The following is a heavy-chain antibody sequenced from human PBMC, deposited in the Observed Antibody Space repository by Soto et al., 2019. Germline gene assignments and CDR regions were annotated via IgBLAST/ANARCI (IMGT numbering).Heavy chain of an antibody. J-gene: IGHJ4*02. Sequence: PSETLSLTCAVSGGSFTSNNWWTLVRQPPGQGLEWIGEIYRTGSTNYNPSLKSRVTISLDKSEKQISLKVTSLTAADTAVYYCASRDPGTSVDYWGQGTLVTVS. CDR2: IYRTGST. V-gene: IGHV4-4*02. CDR1: GGSFTSNNW. D-gene: IGHD1-7*01. CDR3: ASRDPGTSVDY.